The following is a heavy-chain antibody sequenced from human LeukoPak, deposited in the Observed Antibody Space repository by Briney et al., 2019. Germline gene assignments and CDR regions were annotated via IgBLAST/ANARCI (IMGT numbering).Heavy chain of an antibody. CDR1: GGSVSNSLYY. D-gene: IGHD5-18*01. V-gene: IGHV4-61*01. CDR3: ARVLRAASWRSYDY. J-gene: IGHJ4*02. Sequence: SETLSLTCTVSGGSVSNSLYYWSWIRQPPGKGLEWIGYIYYNGDTNYNPSLKSRVIISIDTSSNQFSLRLNSMTAADTAVYYCARVLRAASWRSYDYWGQGSLVTVSP. CDR2: IYYNGDT.